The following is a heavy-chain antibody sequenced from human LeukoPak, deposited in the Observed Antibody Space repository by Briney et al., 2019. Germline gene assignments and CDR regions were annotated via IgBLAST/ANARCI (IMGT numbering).Heavy chain of an antibody. D-gene: IGHD6-19*01. J-gene: IGHJ4*02. Sequence: ASVKVSCKVSGYTLTELSMHWVRQAPGQGLEWMGRIIPILGIANYAQKFQGRVTITADKSTSTAYMELSSLRSEDTAVYYCATEEIAVADGLHGYWGQGTLVTVSS. CDR2: IIPILGIA. CDR1: GYTLTELS. CDR3: ATEEIAVADGLHGY. V-gene: IGHV1-69*04.